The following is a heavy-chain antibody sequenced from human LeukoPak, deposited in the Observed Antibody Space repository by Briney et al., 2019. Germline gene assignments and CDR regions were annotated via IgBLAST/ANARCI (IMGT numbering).Heavy chain of an antibody. J-gene: IGHJ4*02. CDR1: GFTFSDYY. D-gene: IGHD3-10*01. CDR2: ISSSGSTI. CDR3: ATSLLWFGELSSLDY. V-gene: IGHV3-11*01. Sequence: PGGSLRLPCAASGFTFSDYYMSWIRQAPGRGLEWVSYISSSGSTIYYADSVKGRFTISRDNARNSLYLQMNSLRAEDTAVYYCATSLLWFGELSSLDYWGQGTLVTVSS.